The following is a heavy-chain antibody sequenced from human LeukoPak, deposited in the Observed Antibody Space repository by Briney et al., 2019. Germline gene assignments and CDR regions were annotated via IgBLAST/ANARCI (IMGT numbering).Heavy chain of an antibody. V-gene: IGHV6-1*01. CDR1: GDSVSSNSAA. CDR2: TYYRSKWYN. D-gene: IGHD2-8*01. CDR3: ARAQGVSGMNWFDP. J-gene: IGHJ5*02. Sequence: SQTLSLTCGTSGDSVSSNSAAWNWIRQSPSRGLEWLGRTYYRSKWYNDYAVTVKSRITINPDTSKNQFSLQLNSVTPDDTAVYYCARAQGVSGMNWFDPWGQGTLVAVSS.